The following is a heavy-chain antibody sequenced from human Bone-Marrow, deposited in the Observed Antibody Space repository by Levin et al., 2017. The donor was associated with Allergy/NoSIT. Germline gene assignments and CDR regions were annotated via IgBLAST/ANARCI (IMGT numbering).Heavy chain of an antibody. CDR3: ARGDSSGWSSYYYGMDI. CDR1: GFPFSDYA. V-gene: IGHV3-30*04. Sequence: GESLKISCETSGFPFSDYAMHWVRQAPGQGLEWVAIISYDGNNKYYADFVKGRFTISSDTSKNTLYLQMNSLRPEDTAVYYCARGDSSGWSSYYYGMDIWGQGTTVIVSS. D-gene: IGHD6-19*01. J-gene: IGHJ6*02. CDR2: ISYDGNNK.